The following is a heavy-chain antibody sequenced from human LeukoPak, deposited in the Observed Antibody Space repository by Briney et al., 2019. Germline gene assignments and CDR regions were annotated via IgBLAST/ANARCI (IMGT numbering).Heavy chain of an antibody. D-gene: IGHD2-15*01. Sequence: GEFLKISCKGSGYSFTSYWIGWVRQMPGKGLEWMGIIYPGDSDTRYSPSFQGQVTISADKSISTAYLQWSSLKASDTAMYYCARRPAATGNWFDPWGQGTLVTVSS. V-gene: IGHV5-51*01. CDR1: GYSFTSYW. CDR3: ARRPAATGNWFDP. J-gene: IGHJ5*02. CDR2: IYPGDSDT.